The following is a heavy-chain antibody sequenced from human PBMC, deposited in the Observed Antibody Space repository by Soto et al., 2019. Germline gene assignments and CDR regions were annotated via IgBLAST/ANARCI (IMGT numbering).Heavy chain of an antibody. J-gene: IGHJ4*02. D-gene: IGHD2-2*01. CDR1: GYTFTYYG. V-gene: IGHV1-18*04. CDR2: ISGNNGDT. Sequence: ASVKVSCTASGYTFTYYGISWVRQAPGQGLEWMGWISGNNGDTNYAQKFQGRVTMTTDTSTSTAYMELRSLRSDDTAVYYCARDADSVVLPPALISFYHRGQGTQV. CDR3: ARDADSVVLPPALISFYH.